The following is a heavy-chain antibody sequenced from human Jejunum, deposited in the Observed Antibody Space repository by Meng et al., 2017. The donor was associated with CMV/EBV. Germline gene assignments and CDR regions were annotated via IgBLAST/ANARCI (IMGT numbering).Heavy chain of an antibody. D-gene: IGHD3-3*01. CDR2: IRSSSSYI. V-gene: IGHV3-21*01. CDR1: FKFISYN. J-gene: IGHJ4*02. CDR3: AKDRGAGYDYWSGLWDS. Sequence: FKFISYNMNWVRQAPGKGLDGVSSIRSSSSYIHYADSVKGRFTISRDNAMNVLHLQMNSLRAEDTGVYYCAKDRGAGYDYWSGLWDSWGQGTLVTVSS.